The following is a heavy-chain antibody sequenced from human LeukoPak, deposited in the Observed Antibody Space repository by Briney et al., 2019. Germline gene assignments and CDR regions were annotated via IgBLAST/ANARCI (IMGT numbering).Heavy chain of an antibody. J-gene: IGHJ4*02. D-gene: IGHD5-12*01. Sequence: PSETLSLTCAVYGGSFSGYYWSWIRQPPGKGLEWIGEINHSGSTNYNPSLKSRVTISVDTSKNQFSLKLSSVTAADTAVYYCARYIVATINYFDYWGQGTLVTVSS. CDR2: INHSGST. V-gene: IGHV4-34*01. CDR1: GGSFSGYY. CDR3: ARYIVATINYFDY.